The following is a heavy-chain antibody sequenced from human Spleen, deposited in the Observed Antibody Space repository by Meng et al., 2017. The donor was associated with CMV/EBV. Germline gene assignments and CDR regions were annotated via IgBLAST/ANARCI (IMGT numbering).Heavy chain of an antibody. CDR1: GFTFDDYG. CDR2: INWNGGST. V-gene: IGHV3-20*04. Sequence: GESLKISCAASGFTFDDYGMSWVRQALGKGLEWVSGINWNGGSTGYADSVKGRFTISRDNAKNSLYLQMNSLRAEDTALYYCASSGGYRHDAFDIWGQGTMVTVSS. CDR3: ASSGGYRHDAFDI. J-gene: IGHJ3*02. D-gene: IGHD2-15*01.